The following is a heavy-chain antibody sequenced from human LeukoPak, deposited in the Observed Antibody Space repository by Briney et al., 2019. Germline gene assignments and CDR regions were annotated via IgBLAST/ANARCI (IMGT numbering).Heavy chain of an antibody. CDR2: INEDGSEK. Sequence: GGSLRLSCAASGFTFSSYWMNWVRQAPGKGLEWVANINEDGSEKYYVDSVKGRFTISRDNAKNSLYLQMNSLRAEDTAIYYCAKDPFFDYWGQGTLVTVSS. J-gene: IGHJ4*02. V-gene: IGHV3-7*03. CDR1: GFTFSSYW. CDR3: AKDPFFDY.